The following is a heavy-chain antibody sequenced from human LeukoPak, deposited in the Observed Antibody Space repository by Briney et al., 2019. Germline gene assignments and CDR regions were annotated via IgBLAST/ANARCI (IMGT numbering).Heavy chain of an antibody. J-gene: IGHJ4*02. CDR1: GGSISSYY. CDR2: IYYSGST. D-gene: IGHD3-3*01. CDR3: ARQSNTIFGVVTPFDY. V-gene: IGHV4-39*01. Sequence: SETLSLTCTVSGGSISSYYWGWIRQPPGKGLEWIGSIYYSGSTYYNPSLKSRVTISVDTSKNQFSLKLSSVTAADTAVYYCARQSNTIFGVVTPFDYWGQGTLVTVSS.